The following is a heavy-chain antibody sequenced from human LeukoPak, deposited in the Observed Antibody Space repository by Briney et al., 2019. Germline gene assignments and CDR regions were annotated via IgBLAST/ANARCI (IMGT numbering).Heavy chain of an antibody. CDR2: IIPIFGTA. J-gene: IGHJ2*01. D-gene: IGHD5-24*01. CDR1: GYTFTSYA. Sequence: SVKVSCKASGYTFTSYAISWVRQAPGQGLEWMGGIIPIFGTANYAQKFQGRVTITADESTSTAYMELSSLRSEDTAVYYCARSTMGSRKYWYFDLWGRGTLVTVSS. CDR3: ARSTMGSRKYWYFDL. V-gene: IGHV1-69*13.